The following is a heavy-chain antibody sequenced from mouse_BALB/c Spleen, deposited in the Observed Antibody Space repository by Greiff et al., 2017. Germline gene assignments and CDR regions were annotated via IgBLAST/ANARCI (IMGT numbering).Heavy chain of an antibody. Sequence: VTLMESGGDLVKPGGSLQLSCAASGFSFSSYGLSWVRPTPAKRLELVATLNSHGGSTYYPDSVKGRFTISRDPAKNTLYLQMSSLKSEDTAMYDGARVWRATATDDVDYWGQGTTLTVSA. J-gene: IGHJ2*01. CDR1: GFSFSSYG. CDR3: ARVWRATATDDVDY. V-gene: IGHV5-6-3*01. D-gene: IGHD1-2*01. CDR2: LNSHGGST.